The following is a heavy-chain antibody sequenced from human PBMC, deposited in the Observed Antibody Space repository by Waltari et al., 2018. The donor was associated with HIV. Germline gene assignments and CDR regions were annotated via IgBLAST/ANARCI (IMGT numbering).Heavy chain of an antibody. D-gene: IGHD3-22*01. J-gene: IGHJ5*02. CDR1: GYTFSDYY. Sequence: QVQLVQSGVEVKKPGASVKVSCKASGYTFSDYYMHWVRQAPGQGLEWMGWINPNSGGTRYAEKFQGRVTMTRDTSISTAYMELSRLRFDDTAVYYCARVFRGTVNYFDSRLGHWGQGTLVTVSS. V-gene: IGHV1-2*02. CDR2: INPNSGGT. CDR3: ARVFRGTVNYFDSRLGH.